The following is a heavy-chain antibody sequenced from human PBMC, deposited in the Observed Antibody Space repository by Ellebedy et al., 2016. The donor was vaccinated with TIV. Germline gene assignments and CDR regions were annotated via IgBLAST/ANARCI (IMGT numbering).Heavy chain of an antibody. CDR3: VRTGRPWFDY. V-gene: IGHV3-11*06. Sequence: GESLKTSCVSSGCPFSDYYMSWLRQAPEKGLEWVSTISTSSSYTKCADSVKGRFTISRDDAKNSLYLHMNSLKAEDTAVYYCVRTGRPWFDYWGQGTLVTVSS. CDR1: GCPFSDYY. J-gene: IGHJ4*02. D-gene: IGHD2-8*02. CDR2: ISTSSSYT.